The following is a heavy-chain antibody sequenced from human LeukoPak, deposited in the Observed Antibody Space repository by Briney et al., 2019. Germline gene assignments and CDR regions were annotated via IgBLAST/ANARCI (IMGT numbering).Heavy chain of an antibody. D-gene: IGHD6-19*01. V-gene: IGHV4-59*01. Sequence: SETLSLTCTVSGGSISSYYWSWIRQPPGKALEWIGYIYYSGSTNYNPSLKSRVTISVDTSKNQFSLKLSSVTAADTAVYYCARGLGPVAALQDYYYYYYMDVWGKGTTVTVSS. CDR3: ARGLGPVAALQDYYYYYYMDV. CDR2: IYYSGST. CDR1: GGSISSYY. J-gene: IGHJ6*03.